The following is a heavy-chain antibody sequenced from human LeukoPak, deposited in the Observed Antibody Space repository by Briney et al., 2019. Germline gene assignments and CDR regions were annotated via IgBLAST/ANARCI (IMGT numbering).Heavy chain of an antibody. Sequence: PGGSLRLSCAASGFTFDDYTMHWVRQAPGKGLEWVSLTTGDRSTYFADSVKGRFTISTDNSKNSLYLQMNSLRTEDTAFYYCAKDRGVGAIDYWGQGTLVTVSS. V-gene: IGHV3-43*02. D-gene: IGHD1-26*01. CDR3: AKDRGVGAIDY. CDR1: GFTFDDYT. CDR2: TTGDRST. J-gene: IGHJ4*02.